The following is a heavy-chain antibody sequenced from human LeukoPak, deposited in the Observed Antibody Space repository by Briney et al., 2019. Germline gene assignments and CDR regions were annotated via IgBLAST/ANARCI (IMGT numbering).Heavy chain of an antibody. CDR2: IYYSGNT. V-gene: IGHV4-61*01. J-gene: IGHJ6*03. CDR1: GYSISSGYY. D-gene: IGHD6-6*01. CDR3: ARDWGVGGRPGYMDV. Sequence: PSETLSLTCTVSGYSISSGYYWGWIRQPPGKGLEWIGYIYYSGNTNYNPSLKSRVTILVDTSKNQVSLKLSSVTAADTAVYFCARDWGVGGRPGYMDVWGKGTTVTVSS.